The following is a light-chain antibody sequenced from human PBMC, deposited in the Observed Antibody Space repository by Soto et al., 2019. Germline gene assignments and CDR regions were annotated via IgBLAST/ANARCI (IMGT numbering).Light chain of an antibody. V-gene: IGKV3-20*01. J-gene: IGKJ1*01. CDR2: GAS. CDR3: QQYGSSPRT. Sequence: ENVLTHSPGTLSLSPGERATLFCWASQSVSSSSLAWYQQKPGQAPRLLMYGASSRATGIPDRFSGSGSGTDFTLTIRTLEPEDFAVYYCQQYGSSPRTFGHGTKVDIK. CDR1: QSVSSSS.